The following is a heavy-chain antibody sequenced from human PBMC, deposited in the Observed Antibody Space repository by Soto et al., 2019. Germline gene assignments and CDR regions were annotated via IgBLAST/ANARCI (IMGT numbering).Heavy chain of an antibody. CDR2: VTGTGFSA. CDR3: AKGSTLRYYYDTRGSYPEAFDI. D-gene: IGHD3-22*01. V-gene: IGHV3-23*01. CDR1: GFTFNMYV. Sequence: EVQLLESGGGLVQPGGSLRLSCAASGFTFNMYVMSWVRQAPGKGLEWVSTVTGTGFSADYADSVKGRFILSRDNSENTGYLQMISLRAEDTGIYYCAKGSTLRYYYDTRGSYPEAFDIWGRGTMVTVSS. J-gene: IGHJ3*02.